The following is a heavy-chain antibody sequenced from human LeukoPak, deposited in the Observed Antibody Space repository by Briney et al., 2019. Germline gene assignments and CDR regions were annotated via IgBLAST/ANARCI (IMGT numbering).Heavy chain of an antibody. CDR2: IVPIYGVA. Sequence: SVKVSCKASGGTFGPYAMNWVRQAPGQGLEWMGDIVPIYGVANYAQRFQGRVTISADESTSTYYMEMSGLRSDDTAIYYCARDVGPKEPAFDLWGQGTTVIVSS. D-gene: IGHD1-14*01. CDR3: ARDVGPKEPAFDL. CDR1: GGTFGPYA. V-gene: IGHV1-69*13. J-gene: IGHJ3*01.